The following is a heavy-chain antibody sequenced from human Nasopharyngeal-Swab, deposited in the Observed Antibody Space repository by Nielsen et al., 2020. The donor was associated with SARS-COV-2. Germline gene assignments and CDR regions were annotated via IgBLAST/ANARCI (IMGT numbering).Heavy chain of an antibody. V-gene: IGHV3-30*18. Sequence: GESLKISCAASGFTFSSYGMHWVRQAPGKGLEWVAVISYDGSNKYYADSVKGRFTISRDNSKNTLYLQMNSLRAEDTAVYYCAKTYYYDSSGYSSFDYWGQGTLVTVSS. CDR1: GFTFSSYG. CDR3: AKTYYYDSSGYSSFDY. CDR2: ISYDGSNK. J-gene: IGHJ4*02. D-gene: IGHD3-22*01.